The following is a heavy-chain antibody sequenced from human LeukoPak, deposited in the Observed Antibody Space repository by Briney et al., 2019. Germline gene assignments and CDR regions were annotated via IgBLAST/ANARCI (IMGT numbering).Heavy chain of an antibody. J-gene: IGHJ4*02. Sequence: GGFLRLSCAASGFIFSSSAMHWVRQAPGKGLEWVAVISYDGTNKYYADSVKGRFTISRDNSKNTLYLQMNSLRPEDTAVYYCARGARYTTIWYSLDYWGQGTLVTVSS. CDR3: ARGARYTTIWYSLDY. D-gene: IGHD6-13*01. CDR2: ISYDGTNK. CDR1: GFIFSSSA. V-gene: IGHV3-30-3*01.